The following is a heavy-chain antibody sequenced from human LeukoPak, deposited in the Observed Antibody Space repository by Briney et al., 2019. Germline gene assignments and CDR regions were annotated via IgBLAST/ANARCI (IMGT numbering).Heavy chain of an antibody. CDR1: GGSFSGYY. CDR2: INHSGST. V-gene: IGHV4-34*01. CDR3: ARLFYYDSSGPPS. Sequence: SETLSLTCAVYGGSFSGYYWSWIRQPPGKGLEWIGEINHSGSTNYNPSLKSRVTISVDTSNNQFSLKVRSATATDTAVYYCARLFYYDSSGPPSWGQGTLVTVSS. J-gene: IGHJ5*02. D-gene: IGHD3-22*01.